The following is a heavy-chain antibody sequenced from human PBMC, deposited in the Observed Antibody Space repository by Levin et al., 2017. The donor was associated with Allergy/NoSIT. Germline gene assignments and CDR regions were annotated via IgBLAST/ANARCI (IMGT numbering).Heavy chain of an antibody. CDR1: GFTFSNAW. CDR2: IKSKTDGGTT. V-gene: IGHV3-15*01. CDR3: TTYSNGGYSYGYDSYAFDI. J-gene: IGHJ3*02. D-gene: IGHD5-18*01. Sequence: GGSLRLSCAASGFTFSNAWMSWVRQAPGKGLEWVGRIKSKTDGGTTDYAAPVKGRFTISRDDSKNTLYLQMNSLKTEDTAVYYCTTYSNGGYSYGYDSYAFDIWGQGTMVTVSS.